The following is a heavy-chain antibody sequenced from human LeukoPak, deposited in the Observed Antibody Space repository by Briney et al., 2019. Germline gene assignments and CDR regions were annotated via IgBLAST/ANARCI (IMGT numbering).Heavy chain of an antibody. CDR2: IIPIFGTA. D-gene: IGHD3-16*02. CDR1: GGTFSSYA. V-gene: IGHV1-69*05. Sequence: SVKVSCKASGGTFSSYAISWVRQAPGRGLEWMGGIIPIFGTANYAQKFQGRVTITTDESTSTAYMELSSLRSEDTAVYYCARAKYYDYVWGSYRYYFDYWGQGTLATVSS. CDR3: ARAKYYDYVWGSYRYYFDY. J-gene: IGHJ4*02.